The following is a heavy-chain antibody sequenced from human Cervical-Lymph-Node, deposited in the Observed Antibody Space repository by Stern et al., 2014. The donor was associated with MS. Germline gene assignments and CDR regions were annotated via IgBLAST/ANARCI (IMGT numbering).Heavy chain of an antibody. CDR2: ISSSSTSI. Sequence: VQLVESGGGLVKPGGSLRLSCAASGFTFSSYTLTWVRQAPGKGLEWVSSISSSSTSIDYADSVKGRFTISRDNANNSLYLQMSRLRAEDTAVYYCARRNGSAYDSWGQGTLVTVSS. V-gene: IGHV3-21*01. J-gene: IGHJ5*01. CDR3: ARRNGSAYDS. CDR1: GFTFSSYT. D-gene: IGHD3-10*01.